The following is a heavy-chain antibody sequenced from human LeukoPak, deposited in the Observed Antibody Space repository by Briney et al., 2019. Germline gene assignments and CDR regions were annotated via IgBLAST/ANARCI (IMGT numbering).Heavy chain of an antibody. D-gene: IGHD6-13*01. CDR1: GFTFSSYA. J-gene: IGHJ4*02. CDR3: ARSSSSFDY. V-gene: IGHV3-64*01. CDR2: ISSNGGST. Sequence: SGGSLRLSCAASGFTFSSYAMHWVRQAPGKGLEYVSAISSNGGSTYYANSVKGRFTISRDNAKNSLYLQMNSLRAEDTAVYYCARSSSSFDYWGQGTLVTVSS.